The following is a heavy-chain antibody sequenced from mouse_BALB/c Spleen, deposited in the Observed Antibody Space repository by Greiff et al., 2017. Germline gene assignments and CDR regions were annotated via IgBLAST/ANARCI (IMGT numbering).Heavy chain of an antibody. J-gene: IGHJ1*01. CDR3: ARGYDGYFDV. CDR1: GFTFTDYY. D-gene: IGHD2-14*01. CDR2: IRNKANGYTT. Sequence: EVQLVESGGGLVQPGGSLRLSCATSGFTFTDYYMSWVRQPPGKALEWLGFIRNKANGYTTESSASVKGRFTISRDNSQSILYLQMNTLRAEDSATYYCARGYDGYFDVWGAGTTVTVSS. V-gene: IGHV7-3*02.